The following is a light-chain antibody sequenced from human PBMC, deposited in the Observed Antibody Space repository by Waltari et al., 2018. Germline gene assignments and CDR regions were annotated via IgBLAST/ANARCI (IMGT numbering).Light chain of an antibody. CDR2: EVS. Sequence: QSALTQPPSASGSPGQSVTISCTGTSSDVGGYNYVSWYQQYPGKAPKLMVYEVSKRPSGFPKPVSCSMPGNAASRTVSGLPADDEADYYCSPYAGSVWVFGGGTTLTVL. V-gene: IGLV2-8*01. CDR3: SPYAGSVWV. J-gene: IGLJ3*02. CDR1: SSDVGGYNY.